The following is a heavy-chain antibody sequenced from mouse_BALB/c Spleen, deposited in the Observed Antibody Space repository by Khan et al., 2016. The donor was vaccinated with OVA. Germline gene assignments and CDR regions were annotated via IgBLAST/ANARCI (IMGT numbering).Heavy chain of an antibody. V-gene: IGHV3-2*02. CDR2: ISYSGST. Sequence: EVQLQESGPGLVKPSQSLSLTCTVTGYSITSGYGRNWIRQFPGNKLEWMGYISYSGSTNYNPSLKRRISINRDTSKNQFFQQLNSVTTEDTATYYCARAARIKYSGQGTPLTVSS. D-gene: IGHD1-2*01. CDR1: GYSITSGYG. CDR3: ARAARIKY. J-gene: IGHJ2*01.